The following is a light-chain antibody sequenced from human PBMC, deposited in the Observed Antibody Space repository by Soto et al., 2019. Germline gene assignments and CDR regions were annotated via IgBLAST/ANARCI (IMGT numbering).Light chain of an antibody. CDR2: EVS. V-gene: IGLV2-14*01. J-gene: IGLJ2*01. CDR1: SRDVGGYNY. Sequence: QSVLTQPASVSGSPGQSITISCTGTSRDVGGYNYVSWHQQHPGKAPKVIITEVSNRPSGVSNRFSGSKSGNTASLTISGLHAEDEADYYCSSYISSSTFVVFGGGTQLTVL. CDR3: SSYISSSTFVV.